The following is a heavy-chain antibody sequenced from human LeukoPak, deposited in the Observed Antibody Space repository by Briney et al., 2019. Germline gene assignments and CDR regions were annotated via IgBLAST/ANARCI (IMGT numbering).Heavy chain of an antibody. D-gene: IGHD6-13*01. CDR3: ARDPDSSSWGYYFDY. CDR1: GYTFTSYG. J-gene: IGHJ4*02. Sequence: ASVKVSCKASGYTFTSYGISWVRQAPGQGLEWMGWISAYNGNTNYAQKLQGRVTMTTDTSTSTAYMELRSLRSDDTAVYYCARDPDSSSWGYYFDYWGQGTLVTVSS. V-gene: IGHV1-18*01. CDR2: ISAYNGNT.